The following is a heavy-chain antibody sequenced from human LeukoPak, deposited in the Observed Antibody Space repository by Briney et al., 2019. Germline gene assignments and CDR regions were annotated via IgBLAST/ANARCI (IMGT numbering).Heavy chain of an antibody. CDR2: INTNTRNP. CDR3: ASIGSLFDY. J-gene: IGHJ4*02. D-gene: IGHD1-26*01. Sequence: ASVKVSCKASGYTFTNYAMNWVRQAPGQGLEFMGWINTNTRNPTYAQDFTGRFVFSLDTSVNTAYLQISSLKAEDTAVYYCASIGSLFDYWGQGTLVTVSS. V-gene: IGHV7-4-1*02. CDR1: GYTFTNYA.